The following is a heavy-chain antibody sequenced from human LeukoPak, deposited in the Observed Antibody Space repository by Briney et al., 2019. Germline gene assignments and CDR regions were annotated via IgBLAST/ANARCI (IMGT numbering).Heavy chain of an antibody. J-gene: IGHJ3*02. Sequence: KTSETLSLTCAVYGGSFSGYYWSWIRQPPGKGLEWIGEINHSGSTNYNPSLKSRVTISVDTSKNQFSLKLSSVTAADTAVYYCARVIEDCSGGSCYSDGLAFDIWGQGTMVTVSS. CDR2: INHSGST. D-gene: IGHD2-15*01. CDR3: ARVIEDCSGGSCYSDGLAFDI. V-gene: IGHV4-34*01. CDR1: GGSFSGYY.